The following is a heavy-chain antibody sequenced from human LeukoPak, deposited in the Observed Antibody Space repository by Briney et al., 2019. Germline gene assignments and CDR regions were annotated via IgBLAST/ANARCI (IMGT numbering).Heavy chain of an antibody. D-gene: IGHD4-17*01. CDR3: ASHDTGTVLFDY. J-gene: IGHJ4*02. V-gene: IGHV1-18*01. CDR1: GYTFTSYG. CDR2: ISAYNGNT. Sequence: VASVKVSCKASGYTFTSYGISWVRQAPGQGLEWMGWISAYNGNTNYAQKLQGRVTMTTDTFTSTAYMELRSLRSDDTAVYYCASHDTGTVLFDYWGQGTLVTVSS.